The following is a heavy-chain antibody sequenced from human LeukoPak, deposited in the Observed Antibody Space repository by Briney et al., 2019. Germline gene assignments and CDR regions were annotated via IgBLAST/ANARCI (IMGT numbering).Heavy chain of an antibody. J-gene: IGHJ4*02. CDR3: ARGPSPWGD. Sequence: PGGSLRLSCAASGFTFSGYAMHWVRQAPGKGLEWVAVISYDGSNKYCADSVKGRFTISRDNSKNTLYLQMNSLRAEDTAVYYCARGPSPWGDWGQGTLVIVSS. CDR1: GFTFSGYA. CDR2: ISYDGSNK. V-gene: IGHV3-30-3*01. D-gene: IGHD3-16*01.